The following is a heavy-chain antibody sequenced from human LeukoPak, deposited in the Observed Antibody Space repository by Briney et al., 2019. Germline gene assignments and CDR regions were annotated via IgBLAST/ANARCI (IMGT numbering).Heavy chain of an antibody. D-gene: IGHD3-3*01. Sequence: GASVKVSCKASGGTFSSYAISWVRQAPGQGLEWMGGIIPIFGTANYAPKFQGRVTITADESTSTAYMELSSLRSEDTAVYYCARRRTRITIFGVAPEWFDPWGQGTLVTVSS. V-gene: IGHV1-69*13. CDR2: IIPIFGTA. J-gene: IGHJ5*02. CDR3: ARRRTRITIFGVAPEWFDP. CDR1: GGTFSSYA.